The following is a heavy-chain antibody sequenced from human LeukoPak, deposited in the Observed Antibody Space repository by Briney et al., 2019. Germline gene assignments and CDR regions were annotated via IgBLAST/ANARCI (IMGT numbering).Heavy chain of an antibody. V-gene: IGHV3-30*18. J-gene: IGHJ5*02. CDR3: AKGADYVWGSYRSFDNWFDP. CDR1: GFTFRRHG. Sequence: GGSLRLSCTASGFTFRRHGIHWVRQAPGRGLEWVAVTSSDGSNKHYADSVKGRFTISRDNSKNTLYLQMNSLRAEDTAVYYCAKGADYVWGSYRSFDNWFDPWGQGTLVTVSS. D-gene: IGHD3-16*02. CDR2: TSSDGSNK.